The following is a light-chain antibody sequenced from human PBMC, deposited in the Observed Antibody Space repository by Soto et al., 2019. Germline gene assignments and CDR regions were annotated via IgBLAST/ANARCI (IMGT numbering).Light chain of an antibody. J-gene: IGLJ1*01. Sequence: QSVLTQPPSVSGAPGQRVTISCTGSSSHFGAGFDVHWYQQFPGTAPKLLIYANSNRPSGVPDRFSGSKSGNTASLTISGLQAEDEADYYCCSYALSYTYVFGTGTKLTVL. V-gene: IGLV1-40*01. CDR2: ANS. CDR3: CSYALSYTYV. CDR1: SSHFGAGFD.